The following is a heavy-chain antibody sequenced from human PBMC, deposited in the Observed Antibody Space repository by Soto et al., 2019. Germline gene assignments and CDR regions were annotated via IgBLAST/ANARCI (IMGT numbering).Heavy chain of an antibody. CDR2: INPSGGRT. D-gene: IGHD6-13*01. Sequence: ASVKVSCKASGYSFTSYYMNWVRQAPGQGLEWMGLINPSGGRTIYAQKFQGRATMTRDTSTSTVYMEVRSLRSEDTAVYYCARDLWYGTPRYYYGMDVWGQGTTVTVSS. CDR3: ARDLWYGTPRYYYGMDV. V-gene: IGHV1-46*01. J-gene: IGHJ6*02. CDR1: GYSFTSYY.